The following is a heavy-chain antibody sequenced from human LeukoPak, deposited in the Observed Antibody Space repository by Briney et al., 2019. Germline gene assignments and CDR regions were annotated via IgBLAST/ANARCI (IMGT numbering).Heavy chain of an antibody. CDR3: ARGGVGTPYYDFWSGYKIYYYYYMDV. D-gene: IGHD3-3*01. J-gene: IGHJ6*03. Sequence: GASVKVSCKASGYTFTSYDINWVRQATGQGLEWMGWMNPNSGNTGYAQKFQGRVTMTRNTSISTAYMELSSLRPEDTAVYYCARGGVGTPYYDFWSGYKIYYYYYMDVWGKGTTVTVSS. CDR1: GYTFTSYD. V-gene: IGHV1-8*01. CDR2: MNPNSGNT.